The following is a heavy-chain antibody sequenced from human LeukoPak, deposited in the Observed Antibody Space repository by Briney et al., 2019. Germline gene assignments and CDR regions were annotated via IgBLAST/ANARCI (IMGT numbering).Heavy chain of an antibody. CDR2: IYYSGST. J-gene: IGHJ4*02. CDR3: ARGLVDTAMVVFFDY. CDR1: GASISSYY. V-gene: IGHV4-59*01. Sequence: PSETLSLTCTVSGASISSYYWSWIRQPPGKGLEWIGYIYYSGSTNYNPSLKSRVTISVDTSKNQFSLKLTSVTAADTAVYYCARGLVDTAMVVFFDYWGQGTLVTVSS. D-gene: IGHD5-18*01.